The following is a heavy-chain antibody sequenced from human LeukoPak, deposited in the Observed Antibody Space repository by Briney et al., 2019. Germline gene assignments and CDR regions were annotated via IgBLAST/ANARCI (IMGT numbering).Heavy chain of an antibody. V-gene: IGHV3-43D*03. CDR1: GFTFDDYA. CDR3: AKGRSSSWHYYYYYMDV. CDR2: ISWDGGST. D-gene: IGHD6-13*01. J-gene: IGHJ6*03. Sequence: PGGSLRLSCAASGFTFDDYAMHWVRQAPGKGLEWVSLISWDGGSTYYADSVKGRFTISRDNSKNSLYLQMNSLRAEDTALYYCAKGRSSSWHYYYYYMDVWSKGTTVTVSS.